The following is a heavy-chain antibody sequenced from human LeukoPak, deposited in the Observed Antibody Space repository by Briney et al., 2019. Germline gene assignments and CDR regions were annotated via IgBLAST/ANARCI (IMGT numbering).Heavy chain of an antibody. D-gene: IGHD6-13*01. CDR1: GGSISRNY. J-gene: IGHJ4*02. Sequence: SETLSLTCTVSGGSISRNYWSWIRQPPGKGLEWIGYIYYSGSTNYNPSLKSRVTISVDTSKNHFSLKLSSVTAADTAVYYCARDIAAANDYWGQGTLVTVSS. V-gene: IGHV4-59*01. CDR3: ARDIAAANDY. CDR2: IYYSGST.